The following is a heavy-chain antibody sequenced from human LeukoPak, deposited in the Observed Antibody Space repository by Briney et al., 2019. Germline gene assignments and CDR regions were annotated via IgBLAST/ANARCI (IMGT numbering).Heavy chain of an antibody. CDR3: ARREGGPSGY. Sequence: GGSLRLSCAASGFTFSSYEMNWVRQAPGKGLEWISYISSGAGTKYYADSVEGRFTISRDNAKNSLYLQMNSLRAEDTAVYYYARREGGPSGYWGQGTLVTVSS. D-gene: IGHD1-26*01. CDR2: ISSGAGTK. J-gene: IGHJ4*02. CDR1: GFTFSSYE. V-gene: IGHV3-48*03.